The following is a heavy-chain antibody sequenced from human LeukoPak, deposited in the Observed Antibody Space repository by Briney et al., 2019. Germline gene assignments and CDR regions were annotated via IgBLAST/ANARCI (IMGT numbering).Heavy chain of an antibody. V-gene: IGHV4-59*08. CDR3: ARHRVTIFGVGRNWFDP. J-gene: IGHJ5*02. Sequence: SETLSLTCTVSGGSISSYYWSWIRQPPGKGLEWIGYIYYSGSTNYNPSLKSRVTISVGTSKNQFSLKLSSVTAADTAVYYCARHRVTIFGVGRNWFDPWGQGTLVTVSS. CDR2: IYYSGST. CDR1: GGSISSYY. D-gene: IGHD3-3*01.